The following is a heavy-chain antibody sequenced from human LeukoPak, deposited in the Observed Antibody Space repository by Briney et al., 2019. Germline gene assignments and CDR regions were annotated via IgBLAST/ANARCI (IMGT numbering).Heavy chain of an antibody. CDR3: AELGITMIGGV. J-gene: IGHJ6*04. CDR1: GFTFTTYW. V-gene: IGHV3-7*01. Sequence: AGGSLRLSCAASGFTFTTYWMGWVRQAPGKGPEWVANINQVGSSKYFVDSVKGRFIISRDNAKNSLYLQMNSLRAEDTAVYYCAELGITMIGGVWGKGTTVTISS. D-gene: IGHD3-10*02. CDR2: INQVGSSK.